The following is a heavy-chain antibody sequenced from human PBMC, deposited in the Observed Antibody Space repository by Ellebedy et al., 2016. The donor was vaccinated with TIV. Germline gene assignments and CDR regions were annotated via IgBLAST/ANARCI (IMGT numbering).Heavy chain of an antibody. D-gene: IGHD3-22*01. CDR3: SRAMIYYDRSGYGIFDS. J-gene: IGHJ4*02. V-gene: IGHV1-46*03. CDR1: GHTFTTYY. Sequence: ASVKVSCXASGHTFTTYYMHWVRQAPGQGPEWMGMINPSGGSTSYAQKFQGRVTMTRDMSTSTVYMELSSLRSEDTAVYYCSRAMIYYDRSGYGIFDSWGQGTLVTVSS. CDR2: INPSGGST.